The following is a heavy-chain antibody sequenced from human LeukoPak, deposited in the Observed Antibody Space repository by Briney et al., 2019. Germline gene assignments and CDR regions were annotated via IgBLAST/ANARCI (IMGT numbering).Heavy chain of an antibody. V-gene: IGHV1-2*02. D-gene: IGHD6-13*01. Sequence: ASVKVSRKASGYTFTGYYMHWVRQAPGQGLEWMGWINPNSGGTNYAQKFQGRVTMTRDTSISTAYMELSRLRSDDTAVYYCARERRIAAAGKRNWFDPWGQGTLVTVSS. CDR1: GYTFTGYY. CDR2: INPNSGGT. CDR3: ARERRIAAAGKRNWFDP. J-gene: IGHJ5*02.